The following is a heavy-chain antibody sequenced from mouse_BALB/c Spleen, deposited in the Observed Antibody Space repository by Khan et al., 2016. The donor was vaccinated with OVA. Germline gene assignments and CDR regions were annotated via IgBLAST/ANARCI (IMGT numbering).Heavy chain of an antibody. CDR1: GFSLTSYG. V-gene: IGHV2-9*02. Sequence: VQLQESGPAMVAPSQSLSITCTVSGFSLTSYGVHWVRQPPGKGLEWLGVIWAGGSTNYNSALMSRLRISKDNSKSQVFLKMNSLQTDDTAMYYCARYYGNDGWYFDVWGAGTTVTVSS. CDR2: IWAGGST. CDR3: ARYYGNDGWYFDV. D-gene: IGHD2-2*01. J-gene: IGHJ1*01.